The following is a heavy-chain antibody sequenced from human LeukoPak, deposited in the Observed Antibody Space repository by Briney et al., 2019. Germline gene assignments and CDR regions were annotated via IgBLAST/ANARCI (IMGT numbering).Heavy chain of an antibody. CDR1: GYTLTSYY. CDR2: INPSGGST. V-gene: IGHV1-46*01. J-gene: IGHJ4*02. D-gene: IGHD1-20*01. Sequence: ASVKVSCKASGYTLTSYYMHWVRQAPGQGLEWMGIINPSGGSTSYAQKFQGRVTMTRDTSTSTVYMELSSLRSEDTAVYYCARDGITGKGDYWGQGTLVTVSS. CDR3: ARDGITGKGDY.